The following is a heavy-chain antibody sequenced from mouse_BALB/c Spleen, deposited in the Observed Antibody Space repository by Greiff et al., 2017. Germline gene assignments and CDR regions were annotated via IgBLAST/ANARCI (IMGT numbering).Heavy chain of an antibody. V-gene: IGHV7-1*02. CDR1: GFTFSDFY. D-gene: IGHD2-1*01. J-gene: IGHJ1*01. CDR2: SRNKANDYTT. Sequence: EVQGVESGGGLVQPGGSLRLSCATSGFTFSDFYMEWVRQPPGKRLEWIAASRNKANDYTTEYSASVKGRFIVSRDTSQSILYLQMNALRAEDTAIYYCARDAEVYYGPYWYFDVWGAGTTVTVSS. CDR3: ARDAEVYYGPYWYFDV.